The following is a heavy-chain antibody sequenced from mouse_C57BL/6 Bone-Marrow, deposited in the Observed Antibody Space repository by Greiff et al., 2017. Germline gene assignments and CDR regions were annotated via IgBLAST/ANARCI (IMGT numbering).Heavy chain of an antibody. Sequence: QVQLQQSGAELARPGASVKMSCKASGYTFTSYTMHWVKQRPGQGLEWIGYINPSSGYTKYNQKFKDKATLTADKSSSTAYMQLSSLTSEDSAVYYCARPPAYYYGSSYRWFADWGQGTLVTVSA. J-gene: IGHJ3*01. D-gene: IGHD1-1*01. CDR1: GYTFTSYT. CDR2: INPSSGYT. CDR3: ARPPAYYYGSSYRWFAD. V-gene: IGHV1-4*01.